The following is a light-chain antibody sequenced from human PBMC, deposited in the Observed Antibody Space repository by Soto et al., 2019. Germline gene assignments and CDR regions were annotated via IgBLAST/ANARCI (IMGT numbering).Light chain of an antibody. V-gene: IGLV2-11*01. CDR2: DVS. CDR3: CSYGGSYTWV. Sequence: QSALTQPRSVSGSPGQSVTISCTGASGDVGGYNFVSWYQQHPGKAPTLMIFDVSQRPSGVPDRFSGSKSGNTASLTISGLQAEDEADYYCCSYGGSYTWVFGGGTKLTVI. CDR1: SGDVGGYNF. J-gene: IGLJ3*02.